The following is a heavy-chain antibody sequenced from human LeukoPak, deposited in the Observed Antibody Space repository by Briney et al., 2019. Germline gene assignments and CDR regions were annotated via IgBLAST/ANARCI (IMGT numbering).Heavy chain of an antibody. Sequence: AGSLRLSCAASGFTFSTYGMHWVRQAPGKGLEWVAFIRYDGSEKYSTDSVRGRFTISRDNSKNTLYLRMNSLTAEDTAVYYCAKDRSYHYLDYWGQGTLVTVSS. V-gene: IGHV3-30*02. D-gene: IGHD5-18*01. CDR3: AKDRSYHYLDY. J-gene: IGHJ4*02. CDR2: IRYDGSEK. CDR1: GFTFSTYG.